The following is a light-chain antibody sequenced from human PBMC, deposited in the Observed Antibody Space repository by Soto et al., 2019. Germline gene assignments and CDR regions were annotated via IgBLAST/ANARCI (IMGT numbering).Light chain of an antibody. CDR1: QSVSSN. Sequence: EIVMTQSPATLSVSPGERATLSCRARQSVSSNLAWYQQKPGQAPRLLIYGASTRATGIPARFSGSGSGTEFTLTISRLQSEDFAVYYCQQYNNWRGTFGQGTKLEIK. CDR2: GAS. CDR3: QQYNNWRGT. V-gene: IGKV3-15*01. J-gene: IGKJ2*01.